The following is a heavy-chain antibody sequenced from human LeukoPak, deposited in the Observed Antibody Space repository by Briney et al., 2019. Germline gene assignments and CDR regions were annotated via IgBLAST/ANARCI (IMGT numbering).Heavy chain of an antibody. J-gene: IGHJ4*02. V-gene: IGHV4-38-2*02. D-gene: IGHD3-16*02. CDR2: INHSGST. Sequence: SETLSLTCTVSGYSISSGYYWGWIRQPPGKGLEWIGEINHSGSTNYNPSLKSRVTISVDTSKNQFSLKLSSVTAADTAVYYCARSDIWGSYRFLDYWGQGALVTVSS. CDR3: ARSDIWGSYRFLDY. CDR1: GYSISSGYY.